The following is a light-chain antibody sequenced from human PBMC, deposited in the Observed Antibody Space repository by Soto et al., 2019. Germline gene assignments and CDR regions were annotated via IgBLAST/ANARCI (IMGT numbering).Light chain of an antibody. Sequence: QSDLTHPPAVSGSPGQSITISSTGTSSDTGGYNYVSWYQQLPGKVPKLIIYNVSNRPSGVSDRFSGSKSGNAASLTISGLQAEDEADYYCSSYTSTSTLSVFGTGTKLTVL. CDR2: NVS. V-gene: IGLV2-14*03. J-gene: IGLJ1*01. CDR1: SSDTGGYNY. CDR3: SSYTSTSTLSV.